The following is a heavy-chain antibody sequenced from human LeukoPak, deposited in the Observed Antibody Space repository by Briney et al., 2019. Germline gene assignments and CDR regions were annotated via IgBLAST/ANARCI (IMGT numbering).Heavy chain of an antibody. D-gene: IGHD5-24*01. V-gene: IGHV3-11*01. CDR1: GFTFSDFY. Sequence: KAGGSLRLSCAASGFTFSDFYMSWIRQAPGKGLEWVSYISSSGNTKYYADSVKGRFTISRDNAKNSLYLQMNSLRAEDTALYYCAKDTFDQLRDGYNFDYWGQGTLVTVSS. J-gene: IGHJ4*02. CDR3: AKDTFDQLRDGYNFDY. CDR2: ISSSGNTK.